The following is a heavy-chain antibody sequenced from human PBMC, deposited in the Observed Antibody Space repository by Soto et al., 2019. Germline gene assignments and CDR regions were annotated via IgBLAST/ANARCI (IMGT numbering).Heavy chain of an antibody. CDR2: IYHSGST. J-gene: IGHJ4*02. V-gene: IGHV4-30-2*01. D-gene: IGHD3-10*01. CDR3: AREGDYYGTGFDY. CDR1: GDSISVGGYS. Sequence: QLQLQESGSGLVKPSQTLSLTCAVSGDSISVGGYSWSWIRQPPGKGLEWIGYIYHSGSTYYNPSCKSRVTISVDRSKNQFSLKLTSVTAADTAVYYCAREGDYYGTGFDYWGQGTLVTVSS.